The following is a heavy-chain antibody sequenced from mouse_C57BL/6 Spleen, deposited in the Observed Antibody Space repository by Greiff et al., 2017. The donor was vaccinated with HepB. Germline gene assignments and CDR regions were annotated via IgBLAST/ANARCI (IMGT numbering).Heavy chain of an antibody. D-gene: IGHD2-4*01. CDR3: TIYYDYDGAWFAY. Sequence: QVQLQQSGAELVRPGASVTLSCKASGYTFTDYEMHWVKQTPVHGLVWIGAIDPETGGTAYNQKFKGKAILTADKSSSTAYMELRSLTSEDSAVYYCTIYYDYDGAWFAYWGQGTLVTVSA. V-gene: IGHV1-15*01. CDR1: GYTFTDYE. CDR2: IDPETGGT. J-gene: IGHJ3*01.